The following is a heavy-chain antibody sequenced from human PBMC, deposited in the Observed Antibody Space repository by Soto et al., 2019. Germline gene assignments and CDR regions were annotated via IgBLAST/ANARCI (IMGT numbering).Heavy chain of an antibody. D-gene: IGHD2-15*01. CDR3: AKDAVHPGVDWFDP. Sequence: GGSLRLSCVGSEFTFSNYEMNWVRQAPGKGLEWVSYISYTGSTIYYADSVRGRFTISRDNSKNTLYLQMNSLRAEDTAVYYCAKDAVHPGVDWFDPWGQGTLVTVSS. V-gene: IGHV3-48*03. J-gene: IGHJ5*02. CDR1: EFTFSNYE. CDR2: ISYTGSTI.